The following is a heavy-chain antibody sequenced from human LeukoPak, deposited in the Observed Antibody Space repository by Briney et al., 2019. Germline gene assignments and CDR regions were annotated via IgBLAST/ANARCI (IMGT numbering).Heavy chain of an antibody. CDR1: GFTFSSYG. V-gene: IGHV3-30*02. D-gene: IGHD1-26*01. Sequence: PGGSLRPSCAASGFTFSSYGMHWVRQAPGKGLEWVAFLRYDGSNKYYADSGKGRFTSSRDNSKNTLYLQMNSLRAEDTAVYYCAKGQGGSSPPPFDYWGQGTLVTVSS. CDR3: AKGQGGSSPPPFDY. J-gene: IGHJ4*02. CDR2: LRYDGSNK.